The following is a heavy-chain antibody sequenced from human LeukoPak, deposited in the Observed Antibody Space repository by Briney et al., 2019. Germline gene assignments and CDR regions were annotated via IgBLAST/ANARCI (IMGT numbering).Heavy chain of an antibody. Sequence: GGSLRLSCAASGFTFSSYAMSWVRQAPGKGLEWVSGISGSGGSTYYADSVKGRFTISRDNSKNTLYLQMNSLRAEDTAVYYCAKDSHPHYDILTGYLIYWGQGTLVTVSS. J-gene: IGHJ4*02. CDR1: GFTFSSYA. V-gene: IGHV3-23*01. CDR2: ISGSGGST. CDR3: AKDSHPHYDILTGYLIY. D-gene: IGHD3-9*01.